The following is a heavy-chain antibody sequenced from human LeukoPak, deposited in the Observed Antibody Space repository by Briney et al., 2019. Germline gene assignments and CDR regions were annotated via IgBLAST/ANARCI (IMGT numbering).Heavy chain of an antibody. D-gene: IGHD2-2*01. V-gene: IGHV3-30*18. CDR1: GFTFSSYG. J-gene: IGHJ4*02. CDR3: AKDPPVVPAAIRWEDY. CDR2: ISYDGSNK. Sequence: GGSLRLSCAASGFTFSSYGMHWVRQAPGKGLEWVAVISYDGSNKYYADSVKGRFTISRDNSKNTLYLQMNSLRAEDTAVYYCAKDPPVVPAAIRWEDYWGQGTLVTVSS.